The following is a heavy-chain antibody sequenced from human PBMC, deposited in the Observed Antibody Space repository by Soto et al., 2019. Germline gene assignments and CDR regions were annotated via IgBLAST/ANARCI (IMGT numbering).Heavy chain of an antibody. CDR2: IVPTVDKS. D-gene: IGHD5-12*01. CDR3: VRVVAIPGYPDN. V-gene: IGHV1-69*14. CDR1: GATFSSYA. J-gene: IGHJ4*02. Sequence: QVQLVQSGAEVSQPASSVKVSCKTSGATFSSYAITWVRQAPGQGLEWMGGIVPTVDKSTYAQKFQGRVTITADKFTNTVYMELSSPRSDDTSVYYCVRVVAIPGYPDNWGQGTLVTVSS.